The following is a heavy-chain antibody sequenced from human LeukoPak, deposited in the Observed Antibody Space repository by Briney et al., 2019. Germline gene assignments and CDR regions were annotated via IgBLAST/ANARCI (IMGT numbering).Heavy chain of an antibody. CDR1: GFTFSSYA. CDR3: ARGVSSGDYVDDRIGYYFDY. D-gene: IGHD4-17*01. V-gene: IGHV3-30*04. CDR2: ISYDGSNK. Sequence: PGRSLRLSCAASGFTFSSYAMHWVRRAPGKGLEWVAVISYDGSNKYYADSVKGRFTISRDNSKNTLYLQMNSLRAEDTAVYYCARGVSSGDYVDDRIGYYFDYWGQGTLVTVSS. J-gene: IGHJ4*02.